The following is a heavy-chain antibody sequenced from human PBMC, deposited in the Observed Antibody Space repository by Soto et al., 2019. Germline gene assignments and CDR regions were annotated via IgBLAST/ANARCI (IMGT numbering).Heavy chain of an antibody. J-gene: IGHJ3*02. CDR2: IYYSGST. V-gene: IGHV4-31*03. CDR3: ARGPDCSGGSCYSSDI. D-gene: IGHD2-15*01. Sequence: QVQLQESGPGLVKPSQTLSLTCTVSGGSISSGGYYWSWIRHHPGKGLEWIGYIYYSGSTYYNPSLKSRVTISVDTSKNQFSLKLSSVTAADTAVYYCARGPDCSGGSCYSSDIWGQGTMVTVSS. CDR1: GGSISSGGYY.